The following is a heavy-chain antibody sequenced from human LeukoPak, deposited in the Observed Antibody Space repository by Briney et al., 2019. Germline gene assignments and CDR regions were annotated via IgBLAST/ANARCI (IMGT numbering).Heavy chain of an antibody. CDR3: ARGYYDILTGDIGAFDI. D-gene: IGHD3-9*01. CDR2: IKQDGSEK. J-gene: IGHJ3*02. Sequence: GGSLRLSCAASGFTFSSYWMSWVRQAPGKGLKWVANIKQDGSEKYYVDSVKGRFTISRDNAKNSLYLQMNSLRAEDTAVYYCARGYYDILTGDIGAFDIWGQGTMVTVSS. V-gene: IGHV3-7*01. CDR1: GFTFSSYW.